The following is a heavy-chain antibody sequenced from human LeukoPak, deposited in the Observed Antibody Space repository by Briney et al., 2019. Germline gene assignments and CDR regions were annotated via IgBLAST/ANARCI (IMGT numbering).Heavy chain of an antibody. J-gene: IGHJ4*02. CDR3: AKGLFSSGWSGGYFDS. CDR2: GSGGGSST. CDR1: GFTFSISA. V-gene: IGHV3-23*01. D-gene: IGHD6-19*01. Sequence: GGSLRLSCAASGFTFSISAVGWVRQAPGKGLEWVSGGSGGGSSTYYADSVKGRFTISRDNSKNTLYLQMNSLRAEDTAMYYCAKGLFSSGWSGGYFDSWGQGTLVAVSS.